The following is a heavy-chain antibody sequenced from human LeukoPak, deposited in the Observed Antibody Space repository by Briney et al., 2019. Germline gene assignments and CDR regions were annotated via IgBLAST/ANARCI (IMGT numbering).Heavy chain of an antibody. CDR1: GYSFTSYW. J-gene: IGHJ6*04. D-gene: IGHD3-10*01. CDR3: ARDPPEGLLWFGEFSLDV. Sequence: GESLKISCKGSGYSFTSYWIGWVRQMPGKGLEWMGIIYPGDSDTRYSPSFQGQVTMTRDTSISTAYMELSRLRSDDTAVYYCARDPPEGLLWFGEFSLDVWGKGTTVTISS. V-gene: IGHV5-51*01. CDR2: IYPGDSDT.